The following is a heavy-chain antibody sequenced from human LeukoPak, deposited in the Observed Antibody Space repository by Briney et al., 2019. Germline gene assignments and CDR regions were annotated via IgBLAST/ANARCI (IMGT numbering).Heavy chain of an antibody. J-gene: IGHJ4*02. CDR2: IYYSGST. Sequence: PSETLSLTCTVSGGSISSSSYYWGWLRQPPGQGLEWIVSIYYSGSTYYNSSLKGRVTISVDTSKNQFSLKLSSVTAADTAVYYCARDRGSSDWLNPDQYYFDYWGQGTLVTVSS. D-gene: IGHD3-9*01. V-gene: IGHV4-39*02. CDR3: ARDRGSSDWLNPDQYYFDY. CDR1: GGSISSSSYY.